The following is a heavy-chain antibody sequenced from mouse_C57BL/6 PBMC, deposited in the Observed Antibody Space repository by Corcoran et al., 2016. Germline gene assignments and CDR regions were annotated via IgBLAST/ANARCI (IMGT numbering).Heavy chain of an antibody. D-gene: IGHD3-2*02. V-gene: IGHV1-26*01. Sequence: EVQLQQSGPELVKPGASVKISCKASGYTFTDYYMNWVKQSHGKSLEWIGDINPNNGGTSYNQKFKGKATLTVDKSSSTAYMELRSLTSEDSAVYYCSNSSGYAMDYLGPGTSVTVSS. CDR1: GYTFTDYY. CDR3: SNSSGYAMDY. CDR2: INPNNGGT. J-gene: IGHJ4*01.